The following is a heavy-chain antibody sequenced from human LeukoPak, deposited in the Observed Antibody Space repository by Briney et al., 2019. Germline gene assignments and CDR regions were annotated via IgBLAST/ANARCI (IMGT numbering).Heavy chain of an antibody. J-gene: IGHJ3*02. V-gene: IGHV4-59*01. CDR3: ARYPQVACSSSWYDAFDI. CDR1: GGSIGSYY. CDR2: IYYSGST. D-gene: IGHD6-13*01. Sequence: PSETLSLTCTVSGGSIGSYYWSWIRQPPGKGLEWIGYIYYSGSTNYNPSLKSRVTISVDTSKNQFSLKLSSVTAADTAVYYCARYPQVACSSSWYDAFDIWGQGTMVTVSS.